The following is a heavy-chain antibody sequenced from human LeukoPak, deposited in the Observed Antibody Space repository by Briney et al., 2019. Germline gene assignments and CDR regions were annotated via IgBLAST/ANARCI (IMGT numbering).Heavy chain of an antibody. CDR3: AREGVDYYGSGRNYYYYMDV. CDR1: GYTFTGYY. V-gene: IGHV1-2*02. Sequence: ASVKVSCKASGYTFTGYYMHWVRQAPGQGLEWMGWINPNSGGTNYAQKFQGRVTMTRDTSISTAYMELSRLRSDDTAVYYCAREGVDYYGSGRNYYYYMDVWGKGTTVTVSS. CDR2: INPNSGGT. J-gene: IGHJ6*03. D-gene: IGHD3-10*01.